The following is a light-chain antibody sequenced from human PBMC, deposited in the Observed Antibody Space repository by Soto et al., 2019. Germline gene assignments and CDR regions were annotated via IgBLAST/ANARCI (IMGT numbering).Light chain of an antibody. J-gene: IGKJ5*01. V-gene: IGKV3D-20*02. CDR3: QQRSNWHPFT. CDR1: QSVSSSY. Sequence: IVLTQSPATLSLSPGDRASLSCGASQSVSSSYLAWYQQKPALATRLIIYDASNRATDIPARFSGSGSGTDFTLTISSIEPQDFAFYYCQQRSNWHPFTFGQGTRLEIK. CDR2: DAS.